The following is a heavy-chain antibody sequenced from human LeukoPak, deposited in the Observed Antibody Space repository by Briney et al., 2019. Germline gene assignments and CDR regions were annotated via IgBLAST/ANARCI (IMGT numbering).Heavy chain of an antibody. CDR3: AKDVGGGQYQLLGIDY. D-gene: IGHD2-2*01. CDR1: GVTFRSYA. Sequence: PGGSLRLSCAASGVTFRSYAMNWVRQAPGKGLEWVSAISGSGDSTYYADSVKGRFTISRDNSKNTLYLQMNSLRAEDTAVYYCAKDVGGGQYQLLGIDYWGQGTLVTVSS. V-gene: IGHV3-23*01. J-gene: IGHJ4*02. CDR2: ISGSGDST.